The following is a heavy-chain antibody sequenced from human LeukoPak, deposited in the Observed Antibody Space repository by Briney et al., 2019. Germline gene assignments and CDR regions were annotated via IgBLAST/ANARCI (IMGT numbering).Heavy chain of an antibody. CDR3: ARPGTSVSGAGWFDP. Sequence: GGSLRLSCPASGFTLSNIRMSWVRQAPGKGLEWVASIRADGSNTYYMNSVRDRFTISRDGAKNSLFLQMNSLRAEDTAVYYCARPGTSVSGAGWFDPWGQGTLVIVSS. CDR1: GFTLSNIR. CDR2: IRADGSNT. D-gene: IGHD6-19*01. J-gene: IGHJ5*02. V-gene: IGHV3-7*03.